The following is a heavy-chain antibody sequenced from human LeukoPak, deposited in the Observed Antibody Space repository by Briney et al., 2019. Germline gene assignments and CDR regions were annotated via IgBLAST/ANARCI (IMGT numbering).Heavy chain of an antibody. D-gene: IGHD1-26*01. CDR3: ARVKWELPDY. Sequence: SQTLSLTCTVSGGSISSGDYYWRWLRQPPGKGLEWIGYIYYSGSTYYNPSLKSRVTISVDTSKNQFSLKLSSVTAADTAVYYCARVKWELPDYWGQGTLVTVSS. CDR2: IYYSGST. J-gene: IGHJ4*02. V-gene: IGHV4-30-4*08. CDR1: GGSISSGDYY.